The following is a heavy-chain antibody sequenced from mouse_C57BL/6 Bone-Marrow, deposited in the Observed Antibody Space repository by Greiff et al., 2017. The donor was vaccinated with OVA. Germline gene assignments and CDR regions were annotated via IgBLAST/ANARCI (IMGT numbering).Heavy chain of an antibody. J-gene: IGHJ3*01. CDR3: TRDYYGNTWFAY. CDR2: IYPGNSDT. V-gene: IGHV1-5*01. Sequence: VQLQQSGTVLARPGASVKMSCKTSGYTFTSYWMHWVKQRPGQGLEWIGAIYPGNSDTSYNQKFKGKAKLTAVTSASTAYMELSSLTNEDSAVYYCTRDYYGNTWFAYWGQGTLVTVSA. CDR1: GYTFTSYW. D-gene: IGHD2-1*01.